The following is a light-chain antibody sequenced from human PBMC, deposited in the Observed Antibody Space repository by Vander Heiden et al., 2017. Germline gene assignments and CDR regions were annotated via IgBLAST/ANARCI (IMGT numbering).Light chain of an antibody. CDR1: NIGSKS. Sequence: SYVLTPPPSVSVAPAQTARITCGGTNIGSKSVHWSQQKPGPAPVLVVYDDSDRPSGIPERFSGSNSGNTATLTISRVEAGEEADYYCQAWDSSSDHLVFGGGTKLTVL. V-gene: IGLV3-21*02. J-gene: IGLJ2*01. CDR3: QAWDSSSDHLV. CDR2: DDS.